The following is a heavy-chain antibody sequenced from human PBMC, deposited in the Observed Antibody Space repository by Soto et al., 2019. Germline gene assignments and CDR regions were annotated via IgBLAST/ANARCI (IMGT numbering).Heavy chain of an antibody. D-gene: IGHD3-3*01. J-gene: IGHJ6*02. CDR2: INPNSGGT. CDR1: GYTFTGYY. V-gene: IGHV1-2*04. Sequence: VASVKVSCKASGYTFTGYYMHWVRQAPGQGLEWMGWINPNSGGTNYAQKFQGWVTMTRDTSISTAYMELSRLRSDDTAVYYCARERITIFGVVIFGMDVWGQGTTVTVSS. CDR3: ARERITIFGVVIFGMDV.